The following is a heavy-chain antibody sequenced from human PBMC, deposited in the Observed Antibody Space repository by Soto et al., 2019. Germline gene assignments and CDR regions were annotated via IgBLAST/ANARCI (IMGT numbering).Heavy chain of an antibody. CDR2: ITVYSGTT. D-gene: IGHD2-8*01. J-gene: IGHJ3*02. Sequence: ASVKVSCKASGYTFTNYGLSWVRQAPGQGLEWMGWITVYSGTTDHVQKFRGRVSMTTDTSTNTAYMELASLRSDDTAVYYCARDRRTNGPRGAFDIWGQGTMVTVSS. CDR1: GYTFTNYG. CDR3: ARDRRTNGPRGAFDI. V-gene: IGHV1-18*04.